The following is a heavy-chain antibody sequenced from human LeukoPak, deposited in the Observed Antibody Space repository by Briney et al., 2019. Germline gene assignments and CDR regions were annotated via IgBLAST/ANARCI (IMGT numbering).Heavy chain of an antibody. CDR3: ARGGVY. D-gene: IGHD2-8*01. CDR2: INHSGST. V-gene: IGHV4-34*01. J-gene: IGHJ4*02. CDR1: GGSFSGYY. Sequence: PSETLSLTCAVYGGSFSGYYWSWIRQPPGEGLEWIGEINHSGSTNYNPSLKSRVTISVDTSKNQFSLKLSSVTAADTAVYYCARGGVYWGQGTLVTVSS.